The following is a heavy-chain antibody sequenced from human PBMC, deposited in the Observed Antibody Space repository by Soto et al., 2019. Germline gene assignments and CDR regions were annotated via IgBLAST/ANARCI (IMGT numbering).Heavy chain of an antibody. CDR3: AKGYYYDFWSGYYRELNWFNP. Sequence: GGSLRLSCAASGFTFSSYAMSWVRQAPGKGLEWVSAISGSGGSTYYADSVKGRFTISRDNSKNTLYLQMNSLRAEDTAVYYCAKGYYYDFWSGYYRELNWFNPWGQGTLVTVSS. V-gene: IGHV3-23*01. CDR1: GFTFSSYA. CDR2: ISGSGGST. D-gene: IGHD3-3*01. J-gene: IGHJ5*02.